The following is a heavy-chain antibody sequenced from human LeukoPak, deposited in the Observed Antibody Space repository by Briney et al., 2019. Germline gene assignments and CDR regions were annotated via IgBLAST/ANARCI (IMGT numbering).Heavy chain of an antibody. CDR1: GGSFSGYY. CDR3: ARGSIWFGD. Sequence: SETLSLTCAVYGGSFSGYYWSWIRQPPGKGLEWIGEINHSGSTNYNPSLKSRVTISVDTSKNQFSLGLSSVTAADTAVYYCARGSIWFGDWGQGTLVTVSS. J-gene: IGHJ4*02. V-gene: IGHV4-34*01. D-gene: IGHD3-10*01. CDR2: INHSGST.